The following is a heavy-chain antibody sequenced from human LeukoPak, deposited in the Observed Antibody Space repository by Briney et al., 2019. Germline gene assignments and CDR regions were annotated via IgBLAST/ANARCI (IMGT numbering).Heavy chain of an antibody. CDR2: IYTSGST. CDR3: AREFWSGYYRYYYMDV. Sequence: KPSETLSLTCTVSGGSISSYYWSWIRQPAGKGLEWIGRIYTSGSTNYNPSLKSRVTMSVDTSKNQFSLKLSSVTAADTAVYYCAREFWSGYYRYYYMDVWGKGTTVTVSS. CDR1: GGSISSYY. J-gene: IGHJ6*03. D-gene: IGHD3-3*01. V-gene: IGHV4-4*07.